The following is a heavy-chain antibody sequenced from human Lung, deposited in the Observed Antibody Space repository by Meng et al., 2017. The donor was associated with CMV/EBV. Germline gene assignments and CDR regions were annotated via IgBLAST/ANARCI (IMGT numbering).Heavy chain of an antibody. Sequence: ASVKVSCKASVHSFIDYDIHWVRRAPGQGLEWMGRINSYGGGTNYAQQFRGRVTMTRDTSTDTAYMELSRLTSDDTAVYYCARDGTLNGPNYYYYNGVDVWGQGTMVTVSS. CDR2: INSYGGGT. CDR1: VHSFIDYD. CDR3: ARDGTLNGPNYYYYNGVDV. V-gene: IGHV1-2*06. J-gene: IGHJ6*02. D-gene: IGHD1-1*01.